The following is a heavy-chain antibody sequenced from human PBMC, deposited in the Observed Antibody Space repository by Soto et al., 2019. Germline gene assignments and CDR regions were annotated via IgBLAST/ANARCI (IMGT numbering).Heavy chain of an antibody. CDR3: AHHTLTPATNWFDP. CDR1: GFSLTASGVG. J-gene: IGHJ5*02. V-gene: IGHV2-5*01. Sequence: QITLKESGPTLVKPTQPLTLTCTFSGFSLTASGVGVGWIRQPPGKALEWLALIYWNYDKRYSPSLKSRLTITKDTSKNQVVLAMTNMDPVDTATYYCAHHTLTPATNWFDPWGLGTLVTVSS. D-gene: IGHD2-2*01. CDR2: IYWNYDK.